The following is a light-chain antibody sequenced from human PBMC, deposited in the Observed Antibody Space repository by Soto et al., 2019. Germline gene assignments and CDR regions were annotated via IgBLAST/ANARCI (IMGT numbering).Light chain of an antibody. V-gene: IGKV3-20*01. Sequence: EIVLTQSPGTLSLSPGERATLSCRASQSVSSNNLAWYQQRPGQAPRVVIYGASTRATGIPERFSGSGSGTDLSLTISRLAPEDFAVYYCQQYGRSPFTFGPGTKVDIK. CDR2: GAS. J-gene: IGKJ3*01. CDR1: QSVSSNN. CDR3: QQYGRSPFT.